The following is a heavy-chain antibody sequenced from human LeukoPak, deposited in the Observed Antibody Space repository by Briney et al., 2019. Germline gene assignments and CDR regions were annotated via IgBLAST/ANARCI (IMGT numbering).Heavy chain of an antibody. CDR3: ARGHWEQDTSTYAY. D-gene: IGHD1-26*01. Sequence: SETLSLTCAVSGTSITYGGYTWNWIRQPPGKGLEWIGYIYYSGTTFYNPSLKSRVTMSLESAKNQLSLKLRSVTAADTAVYYCARGHWEQDTSTYAYGGQGSLVTVSS. CDR2: IYYSGTT. V-gene: IGHV4-30-4*07. CDR1: GTSITYGGYT. J-gene: IGHJ4*02.